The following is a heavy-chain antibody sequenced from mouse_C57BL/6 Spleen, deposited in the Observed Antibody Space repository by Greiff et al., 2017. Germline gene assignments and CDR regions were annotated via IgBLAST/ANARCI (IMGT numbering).Heavy chain of an antibody. V-gene: IGHV5-17*01. CDR3: ARMDY. Sequence: EVHLVESGGGLVKPGGSLQLSCAASGFTFRDYGMHWVRQAPEKGLEWVAYISSGSSTIYYADTVKGLFTISRDNAKNTLFLQMTSLRSEDTSMYYCARMDYWGQGTSVTVSS. J-gene: IGHJ4*01. CDR1: GFTFRDYG. CDR2: ISSGSSTI.